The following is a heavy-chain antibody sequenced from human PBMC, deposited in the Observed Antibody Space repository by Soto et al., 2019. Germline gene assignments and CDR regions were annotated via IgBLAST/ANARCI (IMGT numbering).Heavy chain of an antibody. CDR2: IYYSVST. D-gene: IGHD7-27*01. V-gene: IGHV4-31*03. CDR3: AGCSGDALNWFDP. J-gene: IGHJ5*02. CDR1: GCSVSSGGYY. Sequence: QVQLKELGPGLVEPSQTLSLTCTVSGCSVSSGGYYWSWIRQQPGKGLEWIGYIYYSVSTYYNPSLKSRVTISVDTSKNQFSLKLSSVTAADTAVYYCAGCSGDALNWFDPWGQGTLVTVSS.